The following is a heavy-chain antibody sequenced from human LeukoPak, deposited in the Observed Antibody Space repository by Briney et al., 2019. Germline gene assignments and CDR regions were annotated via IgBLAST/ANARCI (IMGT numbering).Heavy chain of an antibody. CDR1: GYTFTSYG. CDR2: ISAYNGNT. Sequence: ASVKVSCKASGYTFTSYGISWVRQAPGQGLEWMGWISAYNGNTNYAQKLQGRVTMTTDTSTSTAYMELRSLRSDDTAVYYCASVGDSSSWYGSSEDYYYYYMDVWGKGTTVTVSS. D-gene: IGHD6-13*01. CDR3: ASVGDSSSWYGSSEDYYYYYMDV. J-gene: IGHJ6*03. V-gene: IGHV1-18*01.